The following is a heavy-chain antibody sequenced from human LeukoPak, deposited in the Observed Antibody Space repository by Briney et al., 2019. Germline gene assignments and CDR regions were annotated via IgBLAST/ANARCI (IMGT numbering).Heavy chain of an antibody. V-gene: IGHV3-15*01. CDR2: IKSKSNGGTT. CDR3: TTDPRH. CDR1: GFTFSSYG. J-gene: IGHJ4*02. Sequence: PGGSLRLSCAASGFTFSSYGMHWVRQAPGKGLEWVGRIKSKSNGGTTDYAAPVKGRFTISRDDSKNTLYLQINGLKTEDTAVYYCTTDPRHWGQGTLVTVSS.